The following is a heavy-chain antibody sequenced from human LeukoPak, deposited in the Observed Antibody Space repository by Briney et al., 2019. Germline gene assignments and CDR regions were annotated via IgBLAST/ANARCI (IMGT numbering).Heavy chain of an antibody. D-gene: IGHD3-22*01. CDR1: GFTFSSYD. CDR3: ARGYYDSSGYPAMGAFDI. CDR2: IGTAGDT. Sequence: GGSLRLSCAASGFTFSSYDMHWVRQATGKGLECVSAIGTAGDTYYPGSVKGQFTISRENAKTSLYLQMNSMRAGDTAVYYCARGYYDSSGYPAMGAFDIWGQGTMVTVSS. J-gene: IGHJ3*02. V-gene: IGHV3-13*04.